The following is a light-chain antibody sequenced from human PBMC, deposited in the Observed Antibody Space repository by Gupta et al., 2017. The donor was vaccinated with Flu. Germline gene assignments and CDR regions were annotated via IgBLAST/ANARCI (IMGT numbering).Light chain of an antibody. CDR3: SSYTTSSTYV. V-gene: IGLV2-18*02. CDR1: SSDVGNYNR. CDR2: EVS. J-gene: IGLJ1*01. Sequence: QSALTQPPSVSGSPGQSVTISCTGTSSDVGNYNRVSWYQQSPGTAPKLMIYEVSNRPSGVPDRFSGSKPGNTASLTISGLQAEDEADFYCSSYTTSSTYVFGTGTKVTVL.